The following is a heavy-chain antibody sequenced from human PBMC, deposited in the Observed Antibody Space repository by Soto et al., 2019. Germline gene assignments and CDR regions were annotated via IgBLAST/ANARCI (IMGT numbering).Heavy chain of an antibody. Sequence: QLQLQESGSGLVKPSQTLSLTCAVSGGSISSGGYSWSWIRQPPGKGLEWIGYIYHSGSTYYNPPLKSRVTLSVDRSKNQFSRKLSSGTAADTAVYYCARAHYGDYGYGMDVWGQGTTVTVSS. V-gene: IGHV4-30-2*01. CDR1: GGSISSGGYS. J-gene: IGHJ6*02. CDR3: ARAHYGDYGYGMDV. D-gene: IGHD4-17*01. CDR2: IYHSGST.